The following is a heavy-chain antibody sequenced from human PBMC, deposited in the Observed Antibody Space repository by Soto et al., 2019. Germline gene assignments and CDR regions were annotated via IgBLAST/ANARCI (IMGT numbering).Heavy chain of an antibody. V-gene: IGHV3-23*01. CDR2: ISGSGSSI. CDR1: GFTFSDYD. CDR3: AKDLGYCSGGSCYSDTYYYYYMDV. D-gene: IGHD2-15*01. Sequence: GGSLRLSCAASGFTFSDYDMSWIRQAPGKGLEWVSFISGSGSSIYYADSVKGRFTISRDNSKNTLYLQMNSLRAEDTAVYYCAKDLGYCSGGSCYSDTYYYYYMDVWGKGTTVTVSS. J-gene: IGHJ6*03.